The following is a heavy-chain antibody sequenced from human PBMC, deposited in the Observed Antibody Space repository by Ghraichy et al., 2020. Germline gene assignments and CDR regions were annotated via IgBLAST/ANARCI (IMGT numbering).Heavy chain of an antibody. J-gene: IGHJ6*02. CDR1: GGTFSSYA. CDR2: IIPILGIA. Sequence: SVKVSCKASGGTFSSYAISWVRQAPGQGLEWMGRIIPILGIANYAQKFQGRVTITADKSTSTAYMELSSLRSEDTAVYYCARVQGYCSGGSCYPPYYYYGMDVWGQGTTVTVSS. CDR3: ARVQGYCSGGSCYPPYYYYGMDV. D-gene: IGHD2-15*01. V-gene: IGHV1-69*04.